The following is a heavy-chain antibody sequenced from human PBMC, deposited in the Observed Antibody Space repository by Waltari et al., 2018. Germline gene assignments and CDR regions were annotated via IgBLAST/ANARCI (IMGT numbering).Heavy chain of an antibody. Sequence: QLQLQESGPGLVKPSETLSLTCTVSGGSISSSSYYWGWIRQPPGKGLEWIGSIYYSGSTYYNPSLKSRVTISVDTSKNQFSLKLSSVTAADTAVYYCARERSSSSKQWLVVRKRNDDYWGQGTLVTVSS. CDR3: ARERSSSSKQWLVVRKRNDDY. J-gene: IGHJ4*02. D-gene: IGHD6-19*01. CDR1: GGSISSSSYY. CDR2: IYYSGST. V-gene: IGHV4-39*07.